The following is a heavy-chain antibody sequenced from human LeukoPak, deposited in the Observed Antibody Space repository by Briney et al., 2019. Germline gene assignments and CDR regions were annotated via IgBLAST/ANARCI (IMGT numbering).Heavy chain of an antibody. V-gene: IGHV3-23*01. J-gene: IGHJ4*02. CDR3: AKALRRYSSGYYFDY. CDR1: GFTFSSYA. Sequence: GGFLRLSCAASGFTFSSYAMSWVRQAPGKGLEWVSAISGSGGSTYYADSVKGRFTISRDNSKNTLYLQMNSLRAEDTAVYYCAKALRRYSSGYYFDYWGQGTLVTVSS. CDR2: ISGSGGST. D-gene: IGHD3-22*01.